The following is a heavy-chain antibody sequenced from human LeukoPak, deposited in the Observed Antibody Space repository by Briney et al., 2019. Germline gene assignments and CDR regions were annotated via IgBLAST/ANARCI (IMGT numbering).Heavy chain of an antibody. CDR2: INSDGSST. CDR1: GFTFSSYW. CDR3: AREFAAYGEMYPFDY. J-gene: IGHJ4*02. V-gene: IGHV3-74*01. Sequence: GGSLRLSCAASGFTFSSYWMHWVRQAPGKGLVWVSRINSDGSSTSYADSVKGRFTISRDNAKNTLYLQMNSLRAEDTAVHYCAREFAAYGEMYPFDYWGQGTLVTVSS. D-gene: IGHD2-21*01.